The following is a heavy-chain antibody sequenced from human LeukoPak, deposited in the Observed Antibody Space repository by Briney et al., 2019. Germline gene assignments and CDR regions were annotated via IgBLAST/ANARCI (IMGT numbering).Heavy chain of an antibody. CDR2: ISAYNGNT. J-gene: IGHJ6*02. V-gene: IGHV1-18*01. CDR1: GYSFNTYY. Sequence: ASVKVSCKASGYSFNTYYMNWVRQTPGQGLEWMGWISAYNGNTNYAQKLQGRVTMTTDTSTSTAYMELRSLRSDDTAVYYCARGFSYDSSPGDYYYYYGMDVWGQGTTVTVSS. CDR3: ARGFSYDSSPGDYYYYYGMDV. D-gene: IGHD3-22*01.